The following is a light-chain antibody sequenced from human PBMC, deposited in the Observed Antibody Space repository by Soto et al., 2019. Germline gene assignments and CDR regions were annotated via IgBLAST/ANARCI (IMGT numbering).Light chain of an antibody. V-gene: IGKV3-20*01. CDR1: QSVGTS. CDR2: GAS. J-gene: IGKJ5*01. Sequence: EIVLTHSPATLSLSPGDRASLSCRASQSVGTSLTWYQQKPGQTPRLLIYGASSRATGIPDRFSGSGSGTDFSLTISRLEPEDSAVYYCQQHGDAPITFGQGTRLE. CDR3: QQHGDAPIT.